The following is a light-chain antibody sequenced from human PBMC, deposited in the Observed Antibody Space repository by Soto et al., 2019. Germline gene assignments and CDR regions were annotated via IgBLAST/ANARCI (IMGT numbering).Light chain of an antibody. CDR3: AAWDDSLNGVV. V-gene: IGLV1-44*01. J-gene: IGLJ2*01. Sequence: QSVLTQPPSASGTTGQRVTISCSGSSSNIGSNTVNWYQQLPGTAPKLLIYSNNQRPSGVPDRFSGYKSGTSSSLAISGLQSEDEAEYYCAAWDDSLNGVVFGGGTKLTVL. CDR1: SSNIGSNT. CDR2: SNN.